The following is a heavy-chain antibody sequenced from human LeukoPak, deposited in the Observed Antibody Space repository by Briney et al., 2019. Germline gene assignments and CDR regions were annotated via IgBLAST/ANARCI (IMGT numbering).Heavy chain of an antibody. CDR3: AKDRYYYGSGTYPLDY. CDR2: ISYDGNNK. V-gene: IGHV3-30*18. D-gene: IGHD3-10*01. Sequence: GGSLRLSCAATGITFSSFGMHWARRAPGKGLEWLAIISYDGNNKYYADSVKGRFTISRDNSKNTVYLQMNSLRAEDTAVYYCAKDRYYYGSGTYPLDYWGQRTLVTVSS. CDR1: GITFSSFG. J-gene: IGHJ4*02.